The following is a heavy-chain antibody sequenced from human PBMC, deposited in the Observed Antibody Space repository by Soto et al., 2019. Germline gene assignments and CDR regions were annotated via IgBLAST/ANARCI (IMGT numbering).Heavy chain of an antibody. Sequence: EVQLVESGGGLVQPGGSLRLSCAASGVTLSSYAMHWVRQAPGKGLVWVSRINSDGSTTSYADSVKGRFTISGDNAKNTLYLQMNSLRAEDTAVYYCAREVVPAATHYYYGMDVWGQWTTVTVSS. D-gene: IGHD2-2*01. CDR3: AREVVPAATHYYYGMDV. CDR2: INSDGSTT. CDR1: GVTLSSYA. J-gene: IGHJ6*02. V-gene: IGHV3-74*01.